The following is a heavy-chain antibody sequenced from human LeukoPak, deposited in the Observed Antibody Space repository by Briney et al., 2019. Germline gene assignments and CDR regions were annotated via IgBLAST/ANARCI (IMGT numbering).Heavy chain of an antibody. Sequence: GGSLRLSYAASGFTFSSYGMHWVRQAPGKGLEWVAVIWYDGSNKYYADSVKGRFTISRDNSKNTLYLQMNSLRAEDTAVYYCAKDSRYSSGWYFYYFDYWGQGTLVTVSS. V-gene: IGHV3-33*06. CDR1: GFTFSSYG. CDR2: IWYDGSNK. CDR3: AKDSRYSSGWYFYYFDY. J-gene: IGHJ4*02. D-gene: IGHD6-19*01.